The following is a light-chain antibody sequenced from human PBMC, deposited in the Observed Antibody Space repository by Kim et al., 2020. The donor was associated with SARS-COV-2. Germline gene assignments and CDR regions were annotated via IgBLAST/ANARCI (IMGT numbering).Light chain of an antibody. Sequence: EIVMTLSPATLSVSPGETATLSCRASQIVSDNLAWYQQKPGQAPRLLIYRTSTRATGIPARFSGSGSGTEFTLTISSLQSEDFAVYYCQQSNHWPPWTFGQGTKVDIK. CDR2: RTS. J-gene: IGKJ1*01. V-gene: IGKV3-15*01. CDR1: QIVSDN. CDR3: QQSNHWPPWT.